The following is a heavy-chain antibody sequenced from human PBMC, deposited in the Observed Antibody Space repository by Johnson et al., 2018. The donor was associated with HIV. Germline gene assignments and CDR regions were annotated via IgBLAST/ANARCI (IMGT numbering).Heavy chain of an antibody. J-gene: IGHJ3*02. V-gene: IGHV3-9*01. CDR1: GFTFDDYA. CDR2: ISWNSGSI. D-gene: IGHD1-26*01. CDR3: AREGGATPAFDI. Sequence: QLVESGGGVVQPGRSLRLSSAASGFTFDDYAMHWVRQAPGKGLEWVSGISWNSGSIGYATSVKGRFTISRDNSKNTLYLQMNSLRAEDTAVYYCAREGGATPAFDIWGQGTMVTVSS.